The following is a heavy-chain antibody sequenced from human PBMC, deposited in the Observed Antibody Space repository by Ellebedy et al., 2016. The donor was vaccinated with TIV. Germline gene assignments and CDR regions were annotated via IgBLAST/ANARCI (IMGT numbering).Heavy chain of an antibody. V-gene: IGHV3-30-3*01. CDR1: EFTFSNYA. D-gene: IGHD3-10*01. CDR2: ISYDGSYL. CDR3: ARRDRVGGVDYAGMDV. J-gene: IGHJ6*02. Sequence: GGSLRLSCAASEFTFSNYAMHWVRQAPGQGLEWVAIISYDGSYLNYANSVKGRFTISRDNSKDTFYLQMNSLKTEDTAVYFCARRDRVGGVDYAGMDVWGQGTTVAVS.